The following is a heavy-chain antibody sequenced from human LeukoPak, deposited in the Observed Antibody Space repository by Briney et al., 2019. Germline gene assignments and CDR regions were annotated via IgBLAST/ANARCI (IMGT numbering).Heavy chain of an antibody. CDR1: GCTFSSYW. V-gene: IGHV3-7*01. CDR3: ARTYYDILPGHMDYDAFDM. J-gene: IGHJ3*02. CDR2: IKEDGNEK. D-gene: IGHD3-9*01. Sequence: GWSLRLSCAASGCTFSSYWRNGVRQAPGKGLEGVANIKEDGNEKYYVDSVKGRFTISRDNAKNSLDVQINKLRDEDTDVYYCARTYYDILPGHMDYDAFDMWGQGTMVTVCS.